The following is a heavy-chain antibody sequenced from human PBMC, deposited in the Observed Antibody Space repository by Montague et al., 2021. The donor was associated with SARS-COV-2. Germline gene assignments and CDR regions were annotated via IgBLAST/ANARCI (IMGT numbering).Heavy chain of an antibody. CDR1: GASISSSENS. Sequence: SETLSLTCTVSGASISSSENSWGWLRPSPGKGLDWFGSIFYSGTSYSNLSLRSPIAISVDTSKYQFSLNVTSVTAADTAVYSCAGHVTVGGVVVALDYWGQGNLVSVSS. V-gene: IGHV4-39*01. D-gene: IGHD3-16*02. CDR2: IFYSGTS. CDR3: AGHVTVGGVVVALDY. J-gene: IGHJ4*02.